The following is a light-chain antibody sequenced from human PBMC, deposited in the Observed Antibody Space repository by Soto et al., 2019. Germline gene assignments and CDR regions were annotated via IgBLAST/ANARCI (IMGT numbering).Light chain of an antibody. J-gene: IGKJ5*01. V-gene: IGKV3-20*01. Sequence: EIVLTQSPGTLSLSPGERATLSCRASQSVSNNYLAWYQQKPGQAPRLLIYGASSRATGIPDRFSGSGSGTDFTLTISNLQPEDFATYYCQQLNAYPLTFGQGTDWRL. CDR3: QQLNAYPLT. CDR1: QSVSNNY. CDR2: GAS.